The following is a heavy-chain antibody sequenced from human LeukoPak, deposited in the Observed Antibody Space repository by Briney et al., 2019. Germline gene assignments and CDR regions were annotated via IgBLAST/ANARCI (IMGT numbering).Heavy chain of an antibody. D-gene: IGHD3-10*01. CDR1: GFTFSNYA. V-gene: IGHV3-30-3*01. J-gene: IGHJ4*02. Sequence: GGSLRLSCAASGFTFSNYAMHWVRQAPGKGLEWVAVISYDGSNKYYADSVKGRFTISRDNSKNTLYLQMNSLRAEDTAVYYCHIYGSGSYYNGYYFDYWGQGTLVTVSS. CDR3: HIYGSGSYYNGYYFDY. CDR2: ISYDGSNK.